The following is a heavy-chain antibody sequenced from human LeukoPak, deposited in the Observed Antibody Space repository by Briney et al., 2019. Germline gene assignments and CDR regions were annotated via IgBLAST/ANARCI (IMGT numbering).Heavy chain of an antibody. CDR2: IHQSGST. CDR3: ARHNRPYDSSGTAVDY. D-gene: IGHD3-22*01. CDR1: GDSISIGDYP. Sequence: PSQTLSLTCVIAGDSISIGDYPWSWIRQPPGKGLEWIGYIHQSGSTYYHPSLKSRVTMSADRSKNQFSLKLSSVTTADTAVYYCARHNRPYDSSGTAVDYWGQGTLVTVSS. V-gene: IGHV4-30-2*01. J-gene: IGHJ4*02.